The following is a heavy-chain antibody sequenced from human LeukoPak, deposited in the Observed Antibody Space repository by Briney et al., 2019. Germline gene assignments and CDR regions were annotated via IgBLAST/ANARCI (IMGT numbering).Heavy chain of an antibody. J-gene: IGHJ6*03. CDR1: GFTFSNYW. D-gene: IGHD3-10*01. V-gene: IGHV3-7*01. CDR2: IKQDRSEK. CDR3: ARLTKNDSGSFRFGKKKRGYMDV. Sequence: GGSLRLSCATSGFTFSNYWMSWVRQAPGKGLELVANIKQDRSEKYYVDSVKGRFTISRDNAKNSLYLQMNSLRAEDTAVYYCARLTKNDSGSFRFGKKKRGYMDVWGKGTTVTISS.